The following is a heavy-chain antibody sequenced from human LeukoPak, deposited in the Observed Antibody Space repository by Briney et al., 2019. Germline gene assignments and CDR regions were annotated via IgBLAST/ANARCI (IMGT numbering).Heavy chain of an antibody. J-gene: IGHJ4*02. V-gene: IGHV1-8*01. CDR2: MNPNSGNT. D-gene: IGHD3-9*01. Sequence: GASVKVSCKASGYTFTSYDINWVRQATGQGLEWMGWMNPNSGNTGYAQKFQGRVTMTRNTSISTAYMELSSLRSEDTAVYYCASNYYDILTGYSHHFDYWGQGTLVTVSS. CDR1: GYTFTSYD. CDR3: ASNYYDILTGYSHHFDY.